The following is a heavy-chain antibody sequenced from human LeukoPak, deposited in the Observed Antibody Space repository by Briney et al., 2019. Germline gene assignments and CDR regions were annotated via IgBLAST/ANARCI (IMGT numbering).Heavy chain of an antibody. CDR1: GFTFSSYA. CDR2: ISGSGGST. V-gene: IGHV3-23*01. D-gene: IGHD6-19*01. J-gene: IGHJ4*02. Sequence: GSLILSCAASGFTFSSYAMSWVRQAPGKGLEWVSAISGSGGSTYYADSVKGRFTISSDNSKNTLYLQMNSLRAEDTAVYYCAKRTPHGQWLYYFDYWGQGTLVTVSS. CDR3: AKRTPHGQWLYYFDY.